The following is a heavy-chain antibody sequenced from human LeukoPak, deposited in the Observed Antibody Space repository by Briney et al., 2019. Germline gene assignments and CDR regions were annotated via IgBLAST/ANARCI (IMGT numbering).Heavy chain of an antibody. Sequence: MPSETLSLTCAVYGDSFSGYYWGWIRQPPGKGLEWIGEINHSGSTNYNPSLKSRVTISVDTSKNQFSLKLSSVTAADTAVYYCSSATVRMVAGGVDYWGQGTLVTVSS. D-gene: IGHD6-19*01. CDR2: INHSGST. J-gene: IGHJ4*02. CDR1: GDSFSGYY. V-gene: IGHV4-34*01. CDR3: SSATVRMVAGGVDY.